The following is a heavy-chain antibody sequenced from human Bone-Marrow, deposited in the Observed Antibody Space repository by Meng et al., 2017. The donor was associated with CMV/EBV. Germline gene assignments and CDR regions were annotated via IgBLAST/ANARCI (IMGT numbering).Heavy chain of an antibody. CDR2: INPNGGGT. Sequence: ASVKVSYKASGYTFTDYYIHWIRQAPGQGLEWMGWINPNGGGTNYAQRFQGRVTVTRDTSISTAYMELSRLRSDDTAVYYCARDVDGVYYWGQRTLVTVSS. CDR3: ARDVDGVYY. V-gene: IGHV1-2*02. D-gene: IGHD5-12*01. CDR1: GYTFTDYY. J-gene: IGHJ4*02.